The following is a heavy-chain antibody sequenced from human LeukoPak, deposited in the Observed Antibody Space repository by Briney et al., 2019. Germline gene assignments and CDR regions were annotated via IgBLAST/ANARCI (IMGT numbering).Heavy chain of an antibody. D-gene: IGHD5-12*01. CDR3: VRDGGVSGYDLLDY. J-gene: IGHJ4*02. V-gene: IGHV3-7*01. CDR1: GFTFSNYW. CDR2: INQDGSEE. Sequence: GGSLRLSCAASGFTFSNYWTTWVRQAPGKGLEWVAHINQDGSEEHYMDSVKARFTISRGNAKNSLSLQMNSLRAEDTAVYYCVRDGGVSGYDLLDYWGQGTLVTVSS.